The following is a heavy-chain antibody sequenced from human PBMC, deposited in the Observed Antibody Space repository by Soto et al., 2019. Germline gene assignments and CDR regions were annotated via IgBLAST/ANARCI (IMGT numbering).Heavy chain of an antibody. CDR2: ISGSGDTT. J-gene: IGHJ4*02. CDR3: ARDRYSSGLYVLDNDYRY. V-gene: IGHV3-23*01. CDR1: GFTFSSYA. Sequence: LGGSLRLSCAASGFTFSSYAMSCVRQAPGKRLKLVSSISGSGDTTHNADSVKGRFTISRDNAKNTLYLQLNSLTGDDTAVYYCARDRYSSGLYVLDNDYRYCGQGTLVTVSS. D-gene: IGHD6-19*01.